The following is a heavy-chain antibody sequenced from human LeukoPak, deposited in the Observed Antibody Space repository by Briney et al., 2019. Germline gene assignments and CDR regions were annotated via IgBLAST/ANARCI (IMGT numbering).Heavy chain of an antibody. Sequence: PGGSLRLSCAASGCTFSSYSMNWVRQAPGKGREWVSSISSRSSYIYYADSVKGRFTISRDNAKNSLYLQMNSLRAEDTAVYYCSRDKYDFWSGSYPYYMDVWGIGTTVTVSS. CDR2: ISSRSSYI. CDR1: GCTFSSYS. D-gene: IGHD3-3*01. V-gene: IGHV3-21*01. CDR3: SRDKYDFWSGSYPYYMDV. J-gene: IGHJ6*03.